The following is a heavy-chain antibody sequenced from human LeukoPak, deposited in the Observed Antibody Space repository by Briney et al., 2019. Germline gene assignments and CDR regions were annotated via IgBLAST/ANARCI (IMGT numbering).Heavy chain of an antibody. D-gene: IGHD2-8*01. Sequence: GGSLRLSCAASGFRFSSYAMNWVRQAPGKGLEWVSSISSSGGSTYYADSVKGRFTISRDNSKNTLYLQMNSLRAEDTAVYYCAKDMGYFTGMDVWGQGTTVTVSS. J-gene: IGHJ6*02. V-gene: IGHV3-23*01. CDR1: GFRFSSYA. CDR2: ISSSGGST. CDR3: AKDMGYFTGMDV.